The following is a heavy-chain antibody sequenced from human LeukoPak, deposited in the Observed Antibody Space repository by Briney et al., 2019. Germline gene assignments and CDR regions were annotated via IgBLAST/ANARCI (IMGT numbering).Heavy chain of an antibody. V-gene: IGHV3-64D*08. CDR1: GFTFSSYS. CDR3: VHSPRIAASHP. J-gene: IGHJ5*02. CDR2: IGNSGGST. Sequence: PGGSLRLSCSASGFTFSSYSMLWVRQAPGKGLEYVSGIGNSGGSTSYADSVKGRFTISRDNSKNTLYLQMSSLTAEDTALYYCVHSPRIAASHPWGQGTLVTVSS. D-gene: IGHD6-13*01.